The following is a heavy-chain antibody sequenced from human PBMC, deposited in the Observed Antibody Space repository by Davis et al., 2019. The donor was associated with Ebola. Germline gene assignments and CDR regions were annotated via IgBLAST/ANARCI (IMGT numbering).Heavy chain of an antibody. J-gene: IGHJ3*02. CDR2: INAGNGNT. V-gene: IGHV1-3*01. Sequence: ASVKVSCKASGYTFTSYAMHWVRQAPGQRLEWMGWINAGNGNTKYSQKFQGRVTITRDTSASTSYMELSSLRSEDTAVYYCARDLGQWLVLGAFDIWGQGTMVTVSS. CDR1: GYTFTSYA. CDR3: ARDLGQWLVLGAFDI. D-gene: IGHD6-19*01.